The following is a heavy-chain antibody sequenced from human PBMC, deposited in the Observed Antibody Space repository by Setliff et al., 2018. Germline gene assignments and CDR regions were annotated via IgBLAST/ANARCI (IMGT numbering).Heavy chain of an antibody. J-gene: IGHJ6*02. Sequence: SETLSLTCTVSGGSISSSSYYWGWIRQPPGKGLERIGIIYYSGSTYYNPSLKSRVTISVDTSKNQFSLKLSSVTAADTAVYYCARQQQLVIGSTAYYNYGMDVWGQGTTVTVSS. CDR3: ARQQQLVIGSTAYYNYGMDV. CDR2: IYYSGST. V-gene: IGHV4-39*07. CDR1: GGSISSSSYY. D-gene: IGHD6-13*01.